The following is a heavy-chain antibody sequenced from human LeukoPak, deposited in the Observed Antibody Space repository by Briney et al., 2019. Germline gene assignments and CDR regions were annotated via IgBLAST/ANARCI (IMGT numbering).Heavy chain of an antibody. V-gene: IGHV1-18*01. D-gene: IGHD1-1*01. J-gene: IGHJ5*02. CDR3: ARDLPRVQLERWDNWFDP. CDR1: GYTFTSYG. CDR2: ISAYNGNT. Sequence: ASVKVSCKASGYTFTSYGISWVRQAPGQGLEWMGWISAYNGNTNYAQRLQGRVTMTTDTSTSTAYMELRSLRSDDTAVYYCARDLPRVQLERWDNWFDPWGQGTLVTVSS.